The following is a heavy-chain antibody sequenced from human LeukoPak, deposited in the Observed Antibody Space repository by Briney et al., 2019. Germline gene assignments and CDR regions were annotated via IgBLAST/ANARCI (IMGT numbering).Heavy chain of an antibody. CDR2: IYYSGST. V-gene: IGHV4-59*01. J-gene: IGHJ4*02. CDR3: ARIYCSSTSCLDY. D-gene: IGHD2-2*01. Sequence: PSETLSLTCTVSGGSISSYYWSWIRQPPGKGMEWIGYIYYSGSTNYNPSLKSRVTISVDTSKNQFSLKLSSVNAADTAVYYCARIYCSSTSCLDYWGQGTLVTVSS. CDR1: GGSISSYY.